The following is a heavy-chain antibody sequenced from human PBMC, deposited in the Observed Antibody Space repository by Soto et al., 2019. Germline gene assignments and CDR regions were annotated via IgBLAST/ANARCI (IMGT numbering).Heavy chain of an antibody. CDR1: GFTYSSHS. CDR3: ARDGMGVLDY. D-gene: IGHD1-1*01. J-gene: IGHJ4*02. V-gene: IGHV3-30*04. Sequence: QVQLVESGGGVVQPGRSLRLSCAASGFTYSSHSMHWVRQAPGKGLEWVAVISYDGGSKDYADSVKGRFTISRDNSKDTRYVQMNSPKPEDTAVYYCARDGMGVLDYWGQGTLVTVSS. CDR2: ISYDGGSK.